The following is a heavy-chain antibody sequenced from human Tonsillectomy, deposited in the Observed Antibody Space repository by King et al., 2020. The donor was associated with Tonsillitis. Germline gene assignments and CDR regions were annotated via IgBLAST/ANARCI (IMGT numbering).Heavy chain of an antibody. J-gene: IGHJ5*02. CDR1: GFTFSSYS. D-gene: IGHD3-22*01. V-gene: IGHV3-21*01. CDR2: ISSSSSYI. CDR3: SRDDYSDVS. Sequence: VQLVESGGGLVKPGGSLSLSCAASGFTFSSYSMNWVRQAPGKGLEWVSFISSSSSYIFCAASVKGRFTITSDNATNSLYLQMNSLRPEDAAVYFCSRDDYSDVSWGQGTLVTVSS.